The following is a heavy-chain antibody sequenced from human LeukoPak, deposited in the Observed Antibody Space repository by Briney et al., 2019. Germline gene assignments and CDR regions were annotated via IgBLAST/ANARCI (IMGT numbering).Heavy chain of an antibody. CDR3: AGFAYDPY. CDR1: GFSLSTYN. D-gene: IGHD5-12*01. J-gene: IGHJ4*02. V-gene: IGHV3-69-1*01. Sequence: PGGSLRLSCTASGFSLSTYNMHWVRQAPGEGLEWVSYFGISGTTYYADSVKGRFTISRDNAKNSLYLQMNSLSAEDTAVYYCAGFAYDPYWGQGTPVTVSS. CDR2: FGISGTT.